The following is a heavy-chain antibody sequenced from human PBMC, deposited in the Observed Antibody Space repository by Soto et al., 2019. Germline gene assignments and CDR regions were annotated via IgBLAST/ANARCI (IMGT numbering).Heavy chain of an antibody. CDR2: IKKDGSET. V-gene: IGHV3-7*01. J-gene: IGHJ4*02. CDR1: GFTFTDHW. CDR3: AKGQWLHDC. D-gene: IGHD6-19*01. Sequence: EVHLVESGGGLVQPGGSLRLSCEASGFTFTDHWMTWVRQAPGKGLEWVANIKKDGSETYYVESVKGRFTISRDNAKNSLFLQMKSLTGEDTARYYCAKGQWLHDCWGRGTLVTVSS.